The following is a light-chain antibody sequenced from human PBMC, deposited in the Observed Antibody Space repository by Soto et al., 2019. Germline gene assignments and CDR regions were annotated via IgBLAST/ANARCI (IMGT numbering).Light chain of an antibody. CDR1: QDISYW. Sequence: DIQMTQSRTSVFASVGDRVIITCRASQDISYWLAWYQQKPGKAPKVLIYDASSLQGGVPSRFSGSGSGTDITLTISSLQPEDSATYYCQQAHSFPLTFGGGTKVEIK. CDR3: QQAHSFPLT. J-gene: IGKJ4*01. CDR2: DAS. V-gene: IGKV1D-12*01.